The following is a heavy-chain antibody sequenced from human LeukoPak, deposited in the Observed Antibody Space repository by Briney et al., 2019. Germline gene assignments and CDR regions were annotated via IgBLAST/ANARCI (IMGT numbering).Heavy chain of an antibody. V-gene: IGHV3-21*01. CDR2: IDRNSYI. CDR1: GFTFSIYS. D-gene: IGHD3-22*01. Sequence: PGGSLRLSCAASGFTFSIYSMNWVRQAPGKGLEWVSSIDRNSYIYYADSVKGRFTISRDNAENSLYLQMNSLRAEDTAVYYCAKAPDYYDSSGYYSQYYFDYWGQGTLVTVSS. CDR3: AKAPDYYDSSGYYSQYYFDY. J-gene: IGHJ4*02.